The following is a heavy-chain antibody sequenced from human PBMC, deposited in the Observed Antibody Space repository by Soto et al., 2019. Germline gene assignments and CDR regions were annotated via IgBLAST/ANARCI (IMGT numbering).Heavy chain of an antibody. CDR2: INQDGSEK. CDR1: GFTFSSYV. CDR3: ARDSGDATG. V-gene: IGHV3-7*03. J-gene: IGHJ3*01. Sequence: EVQLVESGGGLVQPGGSLRLSCAASGFTFSSYVMSWVRQAPGKGLEWVANINQDGSEKYYVDSVKGRFTISRDNAKNSVYLQMNSLRDEDTAVYYCARDSGDATGWGQGTMVTVSS. D-gene: IGHD3-10*01.